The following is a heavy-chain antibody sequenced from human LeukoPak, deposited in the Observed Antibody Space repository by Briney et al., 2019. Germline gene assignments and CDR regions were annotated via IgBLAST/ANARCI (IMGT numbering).Heavy chain of an antibody. V-gene: IGHV3-7*01. CDR2: IKQGGSEK. CDR1: GFSVSGYW. Sequence: PGGSLRPSCGVSGFSVSGYWVTWVRQAPGKGLEWVANIKQGGSEKNYVDSVKGRFTISRDNAENSLFLQMNSLRVEDTAVYYCAREWQGGIAAAGTRIEGDYWGQGTLVAVSS. J-gene: IGHJ4*02. D-gene: IGHD6-13*01. CDR3: AREWQGGIAAAGTRIEGDY.